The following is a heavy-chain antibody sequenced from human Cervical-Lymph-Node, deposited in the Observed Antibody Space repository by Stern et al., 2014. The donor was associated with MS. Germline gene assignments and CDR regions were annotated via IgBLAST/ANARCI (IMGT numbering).Heavy chain of an antibody. J-gene: IGHJ6*02. CDR1: GFTFSSYA. CDR3: ARSDDFWSGYPDYYYYGMDV. D-gene: IGHD3-3*01. Sequence: QVQLVESGGGVVQPGRSLRLSCAASGFTFSSYAMHWVRQAPGKGLEWVAVISYDGSNKYYADTVKCRCTHSRDNSKNTLYLQMNSLRAEDTAVYYCARSDDFWSGYPDYYYYGMDVWGQGTTVTVSS. V-gene: IGHV3-30-3*01. CDR2: ISYDGSNK.